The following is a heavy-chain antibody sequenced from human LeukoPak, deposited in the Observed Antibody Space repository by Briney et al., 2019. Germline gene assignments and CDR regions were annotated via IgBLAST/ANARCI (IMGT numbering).Heavy chain of an antibody. Sequence: PSETQSLTCTVSGGSISSGSYYWSWIRQPAGKGLEWIGRIYTSGSTNYNPSLKSRVTISVDTSKNQFSLKLSSVTAADTAVYYCARRIQLWLRQGGAFDYWGQGTLVTVSS. J-gene: IGHJ4*02. V-gene: IGHV4-61*02. CDR2: IYTSGST. CDR3: ARRIQLWLRQGGAFDY. D-gene: IGHD5-18*01. CDR1: GGSISSGSYY.